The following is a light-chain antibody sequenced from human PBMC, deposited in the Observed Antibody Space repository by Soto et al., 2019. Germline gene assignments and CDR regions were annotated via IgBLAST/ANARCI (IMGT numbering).Light chain of an antibody. V-gene: IGKV3-20*01. CDR2: GAS. J-gene: IGKJ1*01. CDR3: QQYGSSSWT. CDR1: QSVSSSY. Sequence: EIVLTQSPGTLSLSPGERATLSCRASQSVSSSYLAWYKQKPGQAPRLLSYGASSRATGIPDRFSGSGSGTEFTLTISRLEPEDFEVYYCQQYGSSSWTFGQGTKVDIK.